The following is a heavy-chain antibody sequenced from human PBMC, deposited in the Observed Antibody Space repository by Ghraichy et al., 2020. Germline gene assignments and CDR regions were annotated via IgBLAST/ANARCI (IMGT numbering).Heavy chain of an antibody. CDR2: IYSNGNT. Sequence: SETLSLTCTVSGDSISSYYWTWIRQPPDKGLEWIGHIYSNGNTTYNPSLKSRVTISVDTSRNQFSLKLNSVTAADTAVYYCARDLGNEAADYYYMDVWGKGHTATVS. CDR3: ARDLGNEAADYYYMDV. V-gene: IGHV4-59*01. D-gene: IGHD1-1*01. J-gene: IGHJ6*03. CDR1: GDSISSYY.